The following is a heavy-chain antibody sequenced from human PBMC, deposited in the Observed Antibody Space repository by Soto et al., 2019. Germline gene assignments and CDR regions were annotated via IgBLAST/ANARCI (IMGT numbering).Heavy chain of an antibody. J-gene: IGHJ5*02. V-gene: IGHV1-69*13. Sequence: GASVKVSCKASGGTFSSYAISWVRQAPGQGLEWMGGIIPIFGTANYAQKFQGRVTVTADESTSTAYMELSSLRSEDTAVYYCARDPAVAGTFWFDPWGQGTLVTVSS. D-gene: IGHD6-19*01. CDR3: ARDPAVAGTFWFDP. CDR1: GGTFSSYA. CDR2: IIPIFGTA.